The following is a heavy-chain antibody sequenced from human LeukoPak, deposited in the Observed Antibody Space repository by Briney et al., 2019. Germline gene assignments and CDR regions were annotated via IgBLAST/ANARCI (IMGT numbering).Heavy chain of an antibody. V-gene: IGHV6-1*01. CDR3: ARGITIVQGVIGNLDY. D-gene: IGHD3-10*01. CDR2: TYYRSKWYY. Sequence: SQTLSLTCAISGDSVSSNDAAGSSTRQSPSGGLEWRGRTYYRSKWYYDYDVSVKSRMTINPDTSKNQFSLQLNSVTTEDTAVYYCARGITIVQGVIGNLDYWGQGTLVTVSS. J-gene: IGHJ4*02. CDR1: GDSVSSNDAA.